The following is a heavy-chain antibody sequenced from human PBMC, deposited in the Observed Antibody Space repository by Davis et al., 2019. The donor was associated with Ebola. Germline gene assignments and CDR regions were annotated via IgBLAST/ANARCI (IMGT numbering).Heavy chain of an antibody. J-gene: IGHJ6*02. Sequence: ESLKISCAASGFTFSSYWMSWLRQPPGKGLEWIGEINHSGSTNYNPSLKSRVTISVDTSKNQFSLKLSSVTAADTAVYYCARVVGSYYYGMDVWGQGTTVTVSS. CDR2: INHSGST. CDR3: ARVVGSYYYGMDV. V-gene: IGHV4-34*01. CDR1: GFTFSSYW. D-gene: IGHD1-26*01.